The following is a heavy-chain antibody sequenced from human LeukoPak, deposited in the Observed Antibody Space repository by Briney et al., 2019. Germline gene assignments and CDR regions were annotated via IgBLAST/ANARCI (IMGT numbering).Heavy chain of an antibody. CDR2: INPSGGST. CDR1: GSTFTSYY. CDR3: ARDPGYYDSSGYYHYYFDY. V-gene: IGHV1-46*01. D-gene: IGHD3-22*01. J-gene: IGHJ4*02. Sequence: ASVKVSCKASGSTFTSYYMHWVRQAPGQGLEWMGIINPSGGSTSYAQKFQGRVTMTRDTSTSTVYMELSSLRSEDTAVYYCARDPGYYDSSGYYHYYFDYWGQGTLVTVSS.